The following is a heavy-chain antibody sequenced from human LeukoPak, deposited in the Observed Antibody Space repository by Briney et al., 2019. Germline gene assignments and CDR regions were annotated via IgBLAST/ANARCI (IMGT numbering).Heavy chain of an antibody. CDR3: ARGVYNPGTFDP. CDR2: IYYSGST. J-gene: IGHJ5*02. V-gene: IGHV4-59*01. CDR1: GGSISSFY. D-gene: IGHD1-1*01. Sequence: PSETLSLTCTVSGGSISSFYYTWIRQPPGKGLEWIGYIYYSGSTNYNPSLKSRVTISVDTSKNQFSLKLSSVTAADTAVYYCARGVYNPGTFDPWGQGTLVTVSS.